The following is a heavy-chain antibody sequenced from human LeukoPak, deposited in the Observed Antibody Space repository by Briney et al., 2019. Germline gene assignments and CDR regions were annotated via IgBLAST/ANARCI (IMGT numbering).Heavy chain of an antibody. CDR3: AKAVDGTGWYVFDY. CDR2: INGSGGNT. CDR1: GFTFSSYS. Sequence: GGSLRLSCAASGFTFSSYSMNWVRQAPGKGLEWVSAINGSGGNTYYADAVRGRFTISRDNSKNTLYLQMSSLRGDDTAIYYCAKAVDGTGWYVFDYWGQGTLVTVSS. V-gene: IGHV3-23*01. J-gene: IGHJ4*02. D-gene: IGHD6-19*01.